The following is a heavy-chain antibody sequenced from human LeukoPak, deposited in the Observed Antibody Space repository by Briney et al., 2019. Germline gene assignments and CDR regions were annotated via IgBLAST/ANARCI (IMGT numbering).Heavy chain of an antibody. V-gene: IGHV3-9*01. J-gene: IGHJ4*02. CDR1: GFTFDDYA. CDR2: ISWNSGSI. D-gene: IGHD3-10*01. Sequence: GGSLRLSCAASGFTFDDYAMHWVRQAPGKGLEWVSGISWNSGSIGYADSVKGRFTISRDNAKNSLYLQMNSLRAEDTALYYCAKDPTSGSYYAYYFDYWGQGTLVTVSS. CDR3: AKDPTSGSYYAYYFDY.